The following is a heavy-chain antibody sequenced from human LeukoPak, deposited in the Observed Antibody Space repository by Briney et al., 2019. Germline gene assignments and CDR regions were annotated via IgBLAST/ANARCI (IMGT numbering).Heavy chain of an antibody. Sequence: SGTLSLTCAVSGGSISSSNWWSWVRQPPGKGLEWIGEIYHSGSTNYNPSLKSRVTISLDKSKNQVSLKLSSVTAADTAVYYCARDMVGGVIAAFDIWGQGTMVTVSS. CDR3: ARDMVGGVIAAFDI. CDR1: GGSISSSNW. D-gene: IGHD3-10*01. V-gene: IGHV4-4*02. CDR2: IYHSGST. J-gene: IGHJ3*02.